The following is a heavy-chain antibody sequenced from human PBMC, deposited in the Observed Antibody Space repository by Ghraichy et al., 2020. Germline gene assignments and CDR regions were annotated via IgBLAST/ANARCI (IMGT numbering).Heavy chain of an antibody. CDR3: ARARAVAYYGMDV. J-gene: IGHJ6*02. V-gene: IGHV4-59*01. Sequence: GSLRLSCTVSGGSISSYYWSWIRQPPGKGLEWIGYIYYSGSTNYNPSLKSRVTISVDTSKNQFSLKLSSVTAADTAVYYCARARAVAYYGMDVWGQGTTVTVSS. D-gene: IGHD6-19*01. CDR1: GGSISSYY. CDR2: IYYSGST.